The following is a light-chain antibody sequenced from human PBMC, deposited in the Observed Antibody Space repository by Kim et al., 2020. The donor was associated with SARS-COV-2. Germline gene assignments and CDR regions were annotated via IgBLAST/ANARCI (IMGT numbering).Light chain of an antibody. V-gene: IGLV1-47*01. J-gene: IGLJ3*02. CDR1: SSNIGSNY. Sequence: QSVLTQPPSASGTPGQRVTISCSGSSSNIGSNYVYWYQHLPGTAPKLLIYRTNQRPSGVPDRFSGSKSGTSASLAISGLRSEDEADYYCAAWDDSLSVLFGGGTKLTVL. CDR3: AAWDDSLSVL. CDR2: RTN.